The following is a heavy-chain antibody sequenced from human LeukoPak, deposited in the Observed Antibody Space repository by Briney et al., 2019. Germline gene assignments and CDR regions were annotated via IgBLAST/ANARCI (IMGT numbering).Heavy chain of an antibody. J-gene: IGHJ5*02. V-gene: IGHV3-30*02. CDR3: AKDLEWELLRGFDP. CDR1: GLTFSNYG. CDR2: IRYDGSNK. D-gene: IGHD1-26*01. Sequence: GGSLRLSCAASGLTFSNYGMHWVRQAPGKGLEWVAFIRYDGSNKYYADSVKGRFTISRDNSKNTLYLQMNSLRAEDTAVYYCAKDLEWELLRGFDPWGQGTLVTVSS.